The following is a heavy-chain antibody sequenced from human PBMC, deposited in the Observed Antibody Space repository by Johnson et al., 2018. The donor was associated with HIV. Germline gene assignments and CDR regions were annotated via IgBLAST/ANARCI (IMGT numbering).Heavy chain of an antibody. CDR1: GFTFNNAW. CDR2: IKSKSDGGTT. J-gene: IGHJ3*02. CDR3: VRGGAVAPSSGFDI. V-gene: IGHV3-15*01. D-gene: IGHD6-19*01. Sequence: VQLVESGGGLVKPGGSLRLSCAASGFTFNNAWMTWFRQPPGKGLEWVGRIKSKSDGGTTDYAAPVKGRFSISRDESQNTVYLEMNSLKTEDTAVYYCVRGGAVAPSSGFDIWGQGTKVTVSS.